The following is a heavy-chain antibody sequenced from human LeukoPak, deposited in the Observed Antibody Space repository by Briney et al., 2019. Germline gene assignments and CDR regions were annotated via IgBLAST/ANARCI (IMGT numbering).Heavy chain of an antibody. CDR1: GFTVSSNY. V-gene: IGHV3-23*01. Sequence: EGSLRLSCAASGFTVSSNYMTWVRQAPGKGVEWVSSIGGGGVDTYYADSVKGRFTISRDNSKNTLYLQMNSLRVEDTAVYYCAKDAPTTGTTFDNWGRGTLVTVSS. D-gene: IGHD1-1*01. CDR3: AKDAPTTGTTFDN. CDR2: IGGGGVDT. J-gene: IGHJ4*02.